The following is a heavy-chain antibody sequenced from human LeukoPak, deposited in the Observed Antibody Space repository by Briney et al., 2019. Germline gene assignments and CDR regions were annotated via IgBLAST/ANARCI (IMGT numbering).Heavy chain of an antibody. CDR1: GGSISSYY. D-gene: IGHD3-16*01. J-gene: IGHJ4*02. CDR2: IYTSGST. CDR3: ARDMTRKYYFDY. Sequence: SETLSLTCMVSGGSISSYYWSWIRPPVGKGLEWIGRIYTSGSTNYNPSIKSRVTMSVDTSKNQFSLKLSSVTAADTAVYYCARDMTRKYYFDYWGQGTLVTVSS. V-gene: IGHV4-4*07.